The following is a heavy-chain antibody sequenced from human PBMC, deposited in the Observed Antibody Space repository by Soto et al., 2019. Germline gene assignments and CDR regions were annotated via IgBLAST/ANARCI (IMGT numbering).Heavy chain of an antibody. Sequence: ASVKVSCKASGYSFSDHYIHWVRQAPGQGLEWMGWININSGGTNSARKFQGRVTMTRDTSVNTVYMELSRLRSDDTAVYYCVRVGSVAANPFDFWGQGTLVTVYS. CDR3: VRVGSVAANPFDF. D-gene: IGHD2-15*01. J-gene: IGHJ4*02. V-gene: IGHV1-2*02. CDR2: ININSGGT. CDR1: GYSFSDHY.